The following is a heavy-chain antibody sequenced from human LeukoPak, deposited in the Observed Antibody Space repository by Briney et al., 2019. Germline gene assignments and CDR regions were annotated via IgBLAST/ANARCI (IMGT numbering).Heavy chain of an antibody. CDR1: GGSFSGYY. J-gene: IGHJ4*02. D-gene: IGHD3-16*01. Sequence: SETLSLTCAVFGGSFSGYYWSWIRQPPGKGLEWIGEINHSGSTNYNPSLKSRVTISVDTSKNQFSLKLSSVTAADTAVYYCARFWGINSYYFDYWGQGTLVTVSS. CDR2: INHSGST. CDR3: ARFWGINSYYFDY. V-gene: IGHV4-34*01.